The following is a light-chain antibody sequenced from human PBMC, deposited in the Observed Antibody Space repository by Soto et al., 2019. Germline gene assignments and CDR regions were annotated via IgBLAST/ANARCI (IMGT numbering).Light chain of an antibody. J-gene: IGKJ4*01. CDR3: QQYSDTPLT. CDR1: QTVRTNY. CDR2: GAS. V-gene: IGKV3-20*01. Sequence: EIVLTQSPGTLSLSPGERATLSCRASQTVRTNYLAWFQHKPGQAPRLLIYGASSRATGIPDRFSGSGSGTDITLTSNRLEPEDFTVYFCQQYSDTPLTFGGGTKVEIK.